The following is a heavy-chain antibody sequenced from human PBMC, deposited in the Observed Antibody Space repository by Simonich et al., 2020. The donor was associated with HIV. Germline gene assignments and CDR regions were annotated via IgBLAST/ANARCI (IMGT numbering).Heavy chain of an antibody. V-gene: IGHV1-2*06. CDR3: ARVYYDSSGYYHVRYFDL. CDR1: GYSFTAYY. D-gene: IGHD3-22*01. CDR2: IKPNVGDT. J-gene: IGHJ2*01. Sequence: VQLVQSGAEVMQPGASVKVSCKASGYSFTAYYMHWVRQAPGQGLEVVGRIKPNVGDTDYAQKFQGRVTMTRDTAINTAYMELSRLRYDDTALYYCARVYYDSSGYYHVRYFDLWGRGTLVTVSS.